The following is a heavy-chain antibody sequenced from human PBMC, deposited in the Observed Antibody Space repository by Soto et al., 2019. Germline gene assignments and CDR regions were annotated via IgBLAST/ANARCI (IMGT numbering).Heavy chain of an antibody. CDR1: GGTFSSYT. D-gene: IGHD2-2*02. Sequence: GASVKVSCKASGGTFSSYTISWVRQAPGQGLEWMGRIIPILGIANYAQKFQGRVTITADKSTSTAYMELSSLRSEDTAVYYCARGYCSSTSCYMSDAFDIWSQGTMVTVSS. CDR3: ARGYCSSTSCYMSDAFDI. CDR2: IIPILGIA. V-gene: IGHV1-69*02. J-gene: IGHJ3*02.